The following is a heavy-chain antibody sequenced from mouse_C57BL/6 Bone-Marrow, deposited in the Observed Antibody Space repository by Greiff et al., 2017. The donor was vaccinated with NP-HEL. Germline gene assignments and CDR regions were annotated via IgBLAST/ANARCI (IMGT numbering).Heavy chain of an antibody. CDR2: IRNKANGYTT. Sequence: EVKLVESGGGLVQPGGSLSLSCAASGFTFTDYYMSWVRQPPGKALEWLGFIRNKANGYTTEYSASVKGRFTISRDNSQSILYHQVDALRAEDSATYYCARYRGISLDCWGQGATLTVAS. V-gene: IGHV7-3*01. D-gene: IGHD5-2*01. CDR3: ARYRGISLDC. J-gene: IGHJ2*01. CDR1: GFTFTDYY.